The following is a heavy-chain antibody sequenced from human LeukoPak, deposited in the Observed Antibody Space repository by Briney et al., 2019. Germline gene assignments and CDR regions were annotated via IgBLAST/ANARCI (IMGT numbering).Heavy chain of an antibody. CDR2: ISGYNGNT. CDR3: ASLKNYYDSSGYLVTDAFDI. J-gene: IGHJ3*02. Sequence: ASVKVSCKASGYTFTTYNINWVRQAPGQGLEWMGWISGYNGNTNYAQKLQGRVTMTTDTSTSTTYMELRSLKSDDTAVYYCASLKNYYDSSGYLVTDAFDIWGQGTMVTVSS. CDR1: GYTFTTYN. V-gene: IGHV1-18*01. D-gene: IGHD3-22*01.